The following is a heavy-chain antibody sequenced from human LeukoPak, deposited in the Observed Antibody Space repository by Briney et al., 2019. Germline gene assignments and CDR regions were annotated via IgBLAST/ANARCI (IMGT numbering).Heavy chain of an antibody. CDR3: ARDRPTGSYYSIDY. V-gene: IGHV3-21*01. CDR2: ISGSSNYI. CDR1: GFTFSTYS. D-gene: IGHD1-26*01. J-gene: IGHJ4*02. Sequence: TGGSLRLSCAASGFTFSTYSMNWVRQAPGKGLEWVSSISGSSNYIYYADSVKGRFTISRDNVKNSLYLQMNSLRVEDTAIYYCARDRPTGSYYSIDYWGQGTLATVSS.